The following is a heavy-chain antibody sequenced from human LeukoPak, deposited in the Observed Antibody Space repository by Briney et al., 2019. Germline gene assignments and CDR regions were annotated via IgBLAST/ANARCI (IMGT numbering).Heavy chain of an antibody. Sequence: GGSLRLSCAASGFTFGIYEMNWVRQAPGKGLEWVSYISSSGSTMHYADSVKGRFTISRDNAKNSLYPHMNSLRAEDTAVYYCAREQDFQHWGQGTLVTVSS. CDR2: ISSSGSTM. CDR3: AREQDFQH. V-gene: IGHV3-48*03. CDR1: GFTFGIYE. J-gene: IGHJ1*01.